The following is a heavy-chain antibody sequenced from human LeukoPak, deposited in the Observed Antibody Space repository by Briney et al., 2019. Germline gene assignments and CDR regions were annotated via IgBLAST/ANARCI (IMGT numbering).Heavy chain of an antibody. J-gene: IGHJ4*02. CDR2: INHSGST. D-gene: IGHD4-11*01. CDR3: ARGQRASKSFDY. V-gene: IGHV4-34*01. CDR1: GGSFSGYY. Sequence: SETLSLTCAVYGGSFSGYYWSWIRQPPGKGLEWIGEINHSGSTNYNPSPKSRVTISVDTSKNQFSLKLSSVTAADTAVYYCARGQRASKSFDYWGQGTLVTVSS.